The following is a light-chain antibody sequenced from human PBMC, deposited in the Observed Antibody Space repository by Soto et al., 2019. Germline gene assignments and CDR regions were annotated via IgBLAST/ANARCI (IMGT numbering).Light chain of an antibody. V-gene: IGKV1-39*01. CDR2: TTS. CDR3: QQSYSTT. CDR1: QSISTY. J-gene: IGKJ5*01. Sequence: DIQMTQSPSSLSAYVVDRVTITCRASQSISTYLNWYLQKPGKAPNLLIYTTSILESGVPSRFSGSGSGTDFTLTISSLQPEDFATYYCQQSYSTTFGQGTRLEIK.